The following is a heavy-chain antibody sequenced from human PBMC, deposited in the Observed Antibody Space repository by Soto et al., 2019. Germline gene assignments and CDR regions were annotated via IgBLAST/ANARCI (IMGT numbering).Heavy chain of an antibody. CDR2: IIPIFGTA. CDR3: ASFGVVVTGYGMDV. V-gene: IGHV1-69*06. J-gene: IGHJ6*02. CDR1: GGTFSSYA. Sequence: PSVKVSCKASGGTFSSYAISWVRQAPGQGLEWMGGIIPIFGTANYAQKFQGRVTITADKSTSTAYMELSSLRSEDTAVYYCASFGVVVTGYGMDVWGQGTTVTVSS. D-gene: IGHD3-22*01.